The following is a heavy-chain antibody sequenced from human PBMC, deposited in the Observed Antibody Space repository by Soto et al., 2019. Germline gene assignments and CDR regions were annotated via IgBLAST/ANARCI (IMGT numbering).Heavy chain of an antibody. V-gene: IGHV3-21*01. CDR2: ISGGSSYI. J-gene: IGHJ4*02. Sequence: PGGSLRLSCATSGFTFSSYSMIWVRQAPGKGLEWVSSISGGSSYIYYTDSVRGRLTISRDNAKNSLYLQMNSLRAEDTAVYSCARISYGSGNIYERAIDYWGQGTLVTVSS. CDR1: GFTFSSYS. CDR3: ARISYGSGNIYERAIDY. D-gene: IGHD3-10*01.